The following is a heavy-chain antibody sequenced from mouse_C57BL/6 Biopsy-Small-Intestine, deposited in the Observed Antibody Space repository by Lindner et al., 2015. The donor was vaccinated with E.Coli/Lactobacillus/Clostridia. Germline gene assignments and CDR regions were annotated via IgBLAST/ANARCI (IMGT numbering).Heavy chain of an antibody. CDR2: IRSKSNNYAT. D-gene: IGHD1-1*01. V-gene: IGHV10-1*01. Sequence: VQLQESGGGLVQPKGSLKLSCAASGFSFNTYAMSWVRQAPGKGLEWVARIRSKSNNYATYYADSVKDRFAISRDDSESMLYLQINNLKTEDTAMYYCVRDTTSWGQGTTLTVSS. CDR3: VRDTTS. J-gene: IGHJ2*01. CDR1: GFSFNTYA.